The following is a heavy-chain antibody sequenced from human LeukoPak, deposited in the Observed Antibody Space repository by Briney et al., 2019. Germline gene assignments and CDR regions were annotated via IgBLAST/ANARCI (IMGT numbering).Heavy chain of an antibody. Sequence: GASVKVSCKASGYTFTSYDINWVRQATGQGLEWMGWMNPNSGNTGYAQKFQGRVTMTRNTSISTAYMELSSLRSEDTAVYYCAILSYSSSWYYWNDAFDIWGQGTMVTVSS. CDR3: AILSYSSSWYYWNDAFDI. D-gene: IGHD6-13*01. V-gene: IGHV1-8*01. J-gene: IGHJ3*02. CDR2: MNPNSGNT. CDR1: GYTFTSYD.